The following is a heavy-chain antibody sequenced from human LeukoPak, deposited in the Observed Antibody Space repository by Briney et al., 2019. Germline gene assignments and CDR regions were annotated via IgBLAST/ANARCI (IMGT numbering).Heavy chain of an antibody. CDR1: GFTFSSYA. J-gene: IGHJ4*02. CDR3: AKDPLMAVVVVVAATGDY. Sequence: GGSLRLSCAASGFTFSSYAMSWVRQAPGKGLEWVSAISGSGGSTYYADSVKGRFTISRDNSKNTPYLQTNSLRAEDTAVYYCAKDPLMAVVVVVAATGDYWGQGTLVTVSS. D-gene: IGHD2-15*01. CDR2: ISGSGGST. V-gene: IGHV3-23*01.